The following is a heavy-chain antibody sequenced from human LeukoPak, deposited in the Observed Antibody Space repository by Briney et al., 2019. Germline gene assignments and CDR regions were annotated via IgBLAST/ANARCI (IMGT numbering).Heavy chain of an antibody. CDR3: ARDKLVGATTSYYYMDV. Sequence: SETLSLTCAVYGGSFSGYYWSWIRQPAGKGLEWIGRIYTSGSTNYNPSLKSRVTMSVDTSKNQFSLKLSSVTAADTAVYYCARDKLVGATTSYYYMDVWGKGTTVTVSS. CDR1: GGSFSGYY. V-gene: IGHV4-4*07. CDR2: IYTSGST. D-gene: IGHD1-26*01. J-gene: IGHJ6*03.